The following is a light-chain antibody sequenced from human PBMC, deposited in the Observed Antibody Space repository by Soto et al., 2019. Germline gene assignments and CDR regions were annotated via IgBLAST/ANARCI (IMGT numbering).Light chain of an antibody. Sequence: QSVLTQPPSASGTPGQRVTISCSGSSSNIGSNFVSWFQQLPGTAPKLLIYNSDQRPSGVPDRFSGSKSGTSASLAISGLRSEDEADYYYAAWDASLSGLLFGGGTKLTVL. J-gene: IGLJ3*02. CDR3: AAWDASLSGLL. CDR1: SSNIGSNF. CDR2: NSD. V-gene: IGLV1-47*01.